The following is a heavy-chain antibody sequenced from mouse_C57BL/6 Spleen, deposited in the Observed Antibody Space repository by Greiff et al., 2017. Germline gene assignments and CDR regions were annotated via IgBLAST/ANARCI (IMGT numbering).Heavy chain of an antibody. D-gene: IGHD1-1*01. Sequence: VQLKQPGAELVMPGASVKLSCKASGYTFTSYWMHWVKQRPGQGLEWIGEIDPSDSYTNYNQKFKGKSTLTVDKSSSTAYMQLSSLTSEDSAVYYCARGGITTVMDYWGQGTSVTVSS. CDR2: IDPSDSYT. V-gene: IGHV1-69*01. CDR3: ARGGITTVMDY. CDR1: GYTFTSYW. J-gene: IGHJ4*01.